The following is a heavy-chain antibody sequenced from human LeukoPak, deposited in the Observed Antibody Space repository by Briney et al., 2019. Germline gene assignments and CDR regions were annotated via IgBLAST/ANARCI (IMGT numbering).Heavy chain of an antibody. V-gene: IGHV3-23*01. CDR1: GFTFSSYA. CDR2: ISGSGGST. Sequence: GGSLRLSCAASGFTFSSYAMSWVRQAPGKGLEWVSAISGSGGSTYYADSVKGRFTISRDNSKDTLYLQMNRLRAEDTAVYYCAKLDPIFGGLSLDVWSDAFDIWGQGTMVTVSS. CDR3: AKLDPIFGGLSLDVWSDAFDI. J-gene: IGHJ3*02. D-gene: IGHD3-3*01.